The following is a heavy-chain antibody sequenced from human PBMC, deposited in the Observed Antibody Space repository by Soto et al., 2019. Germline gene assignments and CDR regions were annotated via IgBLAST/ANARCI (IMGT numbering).Heavy chain of an antibody. V-gene: IGHV4-59*08. CDR1: GGSISSYY. CDR3: ARRWGATFDF. Sequence: QVQLQESGPGLVKPSETLSLTCTVSGGSISSYYWSWIRQPPGKGLEWIGYIYYSGSTNHNPSLTSRVTISVDTSKNQFSLKLSSVTAADTAVYYCARRWGATFDFWGQGTLVTVSS. J-gene: IGHJ4*02. D-gene: IGHD1-26*01. CDR2: IYYSGST.